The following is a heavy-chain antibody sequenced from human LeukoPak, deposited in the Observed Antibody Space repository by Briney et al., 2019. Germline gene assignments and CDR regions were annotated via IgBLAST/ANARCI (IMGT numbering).Heavy chain of an antibody. V-gene: IGHV4-59*08. CDR2: IYYSGST. CDR1: GGSISSYY. Sequence: MASETLSLTCTVSGGSISSYYWSWIRQPPGKGLEWIGYIYYSGSTYYNPSLRSRVTISVDTSKNQFSLKLSSVTAADTAVYFCAKNYYDTRKPWDWGQGTLVTVSS. CDR3: AKNYYDTRKPWD. D-gene: IGHD3-22*01. J-gene: IGHJ4*02.